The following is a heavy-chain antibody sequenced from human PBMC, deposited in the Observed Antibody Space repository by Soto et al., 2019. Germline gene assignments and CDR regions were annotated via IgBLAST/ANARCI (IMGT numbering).Heavy chain of an antibody. V-gene: IGHV3-23*01. J-gene: IGHJ4*02. CDR3: AKEGRYSSSRGYFDY. Sequence: EVQLLESGGGLVQPGGSLRLSCAASGFTFSSYGMSWVRQAPGKGLEWVSGISGSGGSTYYADSVKGRFTISRDNPXKPMYLQMNSLRAEDTAVYYCAKEGRYSSSRGYFDYWGQGTLVTVSS. CDR1: GFTFSSYG. D-gene: IGHD6-13*01. CDR2: ISGSGGST.